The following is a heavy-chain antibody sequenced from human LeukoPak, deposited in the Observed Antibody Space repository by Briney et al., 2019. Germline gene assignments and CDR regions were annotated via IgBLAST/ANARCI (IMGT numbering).Heavy chain of an antibody. CDR1: GGTFSSYA. Sequence: PVASVKVSCKASGGTFSSYAISWVRQAPGQGLEWMGGIIPIFGTANYAQKFQGRVTITADESTSTAYMELSSLRYEDTAVYYCARHYCSSTSCYQNWFDPWGQGTLVTVSS. CDR3: ARHYCSSTSCYQNWFDP. J-gene: IGHJ5*02. CDR2: IIPIFGTA. V-gene: IGHV1-69*13. D-gene: IGHD2-2*01.